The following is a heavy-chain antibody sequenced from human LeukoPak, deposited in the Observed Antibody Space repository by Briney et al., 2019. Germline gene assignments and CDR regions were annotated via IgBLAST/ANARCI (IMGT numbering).Heavy chain of an antibody. V-gene: IGHV3-30*18. J-gene: IGHJ4*02. CDR3: AKDLRYSPYDYVWGSYRYTLDY. Sequence: GRSLRLSCAASGFTFSSYGMHWVRQAPGKGLEWVADISYDGSNKYYADSVKGRFTISRDNAKNTLYLQMNSLRAEDTAVYYCAKDLRYSPYDYVWGSYRYTLDYWGQGALVTVSS. D-gene: IGHD3-16*02. CDR2: ISYDGSNK. CDR1: GFTFSSYG.